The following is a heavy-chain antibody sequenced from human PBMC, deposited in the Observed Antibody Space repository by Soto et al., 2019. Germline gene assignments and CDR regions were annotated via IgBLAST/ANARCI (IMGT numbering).Heavy chain of an antibody. D-gene: IGHD3-16*01. CDR1: GFTFSSYG. J-gene: IGHJ4*02. Sequence: PGGSLRLSCAASGFTFSSYGMHWVRQAPGKWLEWVAVISYDGSNKYYAGSVKGRFTISRDNSKNTLYLQMNSLRAEDTAVYYCAKDGGGHPDYWGQGXLVTVHS. CDR2: ISYDGSNK. CDR3: AKDGGGHPDY. V-gene: IGHV3-30*18.